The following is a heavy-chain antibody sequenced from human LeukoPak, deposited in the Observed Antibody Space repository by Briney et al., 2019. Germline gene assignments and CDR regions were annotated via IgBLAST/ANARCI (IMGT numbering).Heavy chain of an antibody. CDR3: ARSREVLPAGTIDY. V-gene: IGHV3-21*01. D-gene: IGHD6-13*01. Sequence: AGGSLRLSCAASGFTFTNYRMNWVRQAPGKGLEWVSSISSGSSYIYSADSVKGRFTISRDNAKNSLYLQMDSLRAEDSAVYYCARSREVLPAGTIDYWGQGALVTVSS. J-gene: IGHJ4*02. CDR1: GFTFTNYR. CDR2: ISSGSSYI.